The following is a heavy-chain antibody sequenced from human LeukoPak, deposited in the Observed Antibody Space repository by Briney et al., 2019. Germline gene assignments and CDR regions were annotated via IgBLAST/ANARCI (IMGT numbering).Heavy chain of an antibody. V-gene: IGHV4-38-2*02. CDR2: IYHSGST. J-gene: IGHJ4*02. D-gene: IGHD3-22*01. CDR1: GYSISSGYY. Sequence: SETLSLTCTVSGYSISSGYYWGWVRQPPGKGLEWIGSIYHSGSTYYNPSLKSRVTISVDTSKNQFSLKLSSVTAADTAVYYCARDDSSGYYYGYWGQGTLVAVSS. CDR3: ARDDSSGYYYGY.